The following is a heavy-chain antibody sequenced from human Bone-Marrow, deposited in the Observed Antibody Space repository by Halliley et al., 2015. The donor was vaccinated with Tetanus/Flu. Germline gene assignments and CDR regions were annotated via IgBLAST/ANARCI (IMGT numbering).Heavy chain of an antibody. CDR2: VYHDGGT. CDR3: ALTSPNIPAVHAFDF. Sequence: GGVYHDGGTDYNPSLRGRVPISVDKTKNQFSLSLTSVTAGDTAVYYCALTSPNIPAVHAFDFWGQGILVTVSS. V-gene: IGHV4-4*02. J-gene: IGHJ4*02. D-gene: IGHD2-2*01.